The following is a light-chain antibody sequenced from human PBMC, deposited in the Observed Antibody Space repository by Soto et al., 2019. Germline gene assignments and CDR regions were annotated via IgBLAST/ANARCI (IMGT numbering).Light chain of an antibody. Sequence: DIQMTQSPSSLSAAVGDRVTITCQASEDISNQLNWYQQTPGKAPHLLIYDASNSETGVPSRFSGSGSGTDFTFTITGLQPEDVATYYCQQYDDLPITFGQGTRLEIK. CDR2: DAS. CDR1: EDISNQ. J-gene: IGKJ5*01. V-gene: IGKV1-33*01. CDR3: QQYDDLPIT.